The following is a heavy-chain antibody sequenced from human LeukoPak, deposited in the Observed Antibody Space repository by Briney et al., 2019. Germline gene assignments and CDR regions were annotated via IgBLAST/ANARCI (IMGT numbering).Heavy chain of an antibody. CDR1: GFTFSSYS. CDR3: ARADYYDSSGYYDY. J-gene: IGHJ4*02. D-gene: IGHD3-22*01. V-gene: IGHV3-48*01. Sequence: GGSLRLSCAASGFTFSSYSMNWVRQAPGKGLEWVSYFSSSSSTIYYADSVKGRFTISRDNAKNSLYLQMNSLRAEDTAVYYCARADYYDSSGYYDYWGQGTLVTVSS. CDR2: FSSSSSTI.